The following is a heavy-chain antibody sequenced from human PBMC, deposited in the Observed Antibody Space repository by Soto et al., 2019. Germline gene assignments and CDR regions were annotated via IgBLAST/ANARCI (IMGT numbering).Heavy chain of an antibody. J-gene: IGHJ4*02. CDR2: IKSKTDGGTT. CDR3: TTAAYSSGRYFGY. CDR1: GFTFSNAW. V-gene: IGHV3-15*01. Sequence: GGSLRLSCAASGFTFSNAWMSWVRQAPGKGLEWVGRIKSKTDGGTTDYAAPVKGRFTISRDDSKNTLYLQMNSLKTEDTAVYYCTTAAYSSGRYFGYWGQGTLVTVSS. D-gene: IGHD6-19*01.